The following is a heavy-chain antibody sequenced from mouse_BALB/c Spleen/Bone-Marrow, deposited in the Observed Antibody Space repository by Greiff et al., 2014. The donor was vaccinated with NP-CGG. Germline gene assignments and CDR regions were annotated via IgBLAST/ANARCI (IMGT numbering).Heavy chain of an antibody. CDR2: INPNNDGT. D-gene: IGHD2-3*01. J-gene: IGHJ4*01. CDR3: ARAAYDPYAMDY. CDR1: GYTFTSYY. Sequence: QVQLKDSGAELVKPGASVKLSCKASGYTFTSYYMYWVKQRPGKGLEWIGEINPNNDGTNFNEKFKSKATLTVDKSSSTAYMQLSILTSEDSAVYYCARAAYDPYAMDYWGQGTSVTVSS. V-gene: IGHV1S81*02.